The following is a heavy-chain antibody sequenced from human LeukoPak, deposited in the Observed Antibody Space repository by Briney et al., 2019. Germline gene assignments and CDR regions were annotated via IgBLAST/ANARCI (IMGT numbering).Heavy chain of an antibody. Sequence: ASVKVSCKASGYTFTSYYMHWVRQAPGQGLEWMGIINPSGGSTSYAQKFQGRVTMTRDTPTSTVYMELSSLRSEDTAVYYCARVGGYCSSTSCYTGLYYFDYWGQGTLVTVSS. CDR3: ARVGGYCSSTSCYTGLYYFDY. J-gene: IGHJ4*02. V-gene: IGHV1-46*01. CDR1: GYTFTSYY. CDR2: INPSGGST. D-gene: IGHD2-2*02.